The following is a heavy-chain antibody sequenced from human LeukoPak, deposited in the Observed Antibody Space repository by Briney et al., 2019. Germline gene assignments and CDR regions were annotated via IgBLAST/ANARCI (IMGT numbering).Heavy chain of an antibody. CDR1: GYTFTGYY. J-gene: IGHJ4*02. CDR3: ARAGVRFLEWLLYDYFDY. Sequence: GASVKVSCKASGYTFTGYYMHWVRQAPGQWLEWMGWINPNSGGTNYAQKFQGRVTMTRDTSISTAYMELSRLRSDDTAVYYCARAGVRFLEWLLYDYFDYWGQGTLVTVSS. D-gene: IGHD3-3*01. V-gene: IGHV1-2*02. CDR2: INPNSGGT.